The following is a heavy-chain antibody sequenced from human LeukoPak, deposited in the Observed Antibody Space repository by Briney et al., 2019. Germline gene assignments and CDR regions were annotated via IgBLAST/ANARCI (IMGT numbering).Heavy chain of an antibody. D-gene: IGHD3-10*01. CDR1: GFTFNSYE. CDR3: ARDSGSGENWFDP. Sequence: GGSLRLSCAASGFTFNSYEMNWVRQAPGKGLEWVSYISSSGGTIYYADSVKGRFTISRDNSKNTLYLQMNSLRAEDTAVYYCARDSGSGENWFDPWGQGTLVTVSS. J-gene: IGHJ5*02. CDR2: ISSSGGTI. V-gene: IGHV3-48*03.